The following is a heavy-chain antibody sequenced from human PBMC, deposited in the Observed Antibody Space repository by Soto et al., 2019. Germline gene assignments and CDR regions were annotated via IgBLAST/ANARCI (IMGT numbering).Heavy chain of an antibody. V-gene: IGHV2-5*02. J-gene: IGHJ3*02. CDR1: GFSLSDNGVG. Sequence: QITLKESGPTLVKRTQTLTLTCTFSGFSLSDNGVGVGWIRQPPGKALEWLALIYWDDEKLYSPSLKTRLTITKDTFKNQVLLTMTNMDPVDTATYYCAHRLTWDAFDIWGQGTMVTVSS. CDR3: AHRLTWDAFDI. D-gene: IGHD1-26*01. CDR2: IYWDDEK.